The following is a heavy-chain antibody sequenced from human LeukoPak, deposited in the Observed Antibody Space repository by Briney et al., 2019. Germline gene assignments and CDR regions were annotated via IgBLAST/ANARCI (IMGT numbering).Heavy chain of an antibody. CDR3: ARSPVLDRNDWSFAD. D-gene: IGHD1-1*01. J-gene: IGHJ4*02. Sequence: PGGSLRLSCAASGFTVSRNYMSWVPQAPGKGREWVSVSYSGGDTYYPDSVKGRFTVSRDNPKNTVYLQTNSLRAEDTAAYFCARSPVLDRNDWSFADWGQGTLVTVSS. CDR1: GFTVSRNY. CDR2: SYSGGDT. V-gene: IGHV3-53*01.